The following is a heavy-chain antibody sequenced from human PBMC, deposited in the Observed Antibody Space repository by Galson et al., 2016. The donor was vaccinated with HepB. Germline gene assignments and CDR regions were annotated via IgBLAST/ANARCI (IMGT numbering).Heavy chain of an antibody. V-gene: IGHV4-31*03. CDR3: VRYNSRSSTGEWFDP. D-gene: IGHD6-6*01. CDR2: IYHTGST. J-gene: IGHJ5*02. CDR1: GGSISSGGYY. Sequence: TLSLTCTISGGSISSGGYYWSWIRQHPGKGLEWIGYIYHTGSTDYNPSLKSRVTISVDTSKSQISLKLRSVAAADTAVYYCVRYNSRSSTGEWFDPWGQGTLVTVSS.